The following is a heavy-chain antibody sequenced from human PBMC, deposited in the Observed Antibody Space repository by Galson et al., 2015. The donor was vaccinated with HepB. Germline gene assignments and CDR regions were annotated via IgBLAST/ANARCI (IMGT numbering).Heavy chain of an antibody. CDR2: ISGSSAST. CDR3: AKDMAGPDY. J-gene: IGHJ4*02. D-gene: IGHD3-10*01. Sequence: SLRLSCAASGFTFRNYAMSWVRQAPGKGLEWVSSISGSSASTYYAQSVKGRFTISRDNSKNTLHLQLNRLRVEDTAVYYCAKDMAGPDYWGQGTLLTVSS. V-gene: IGHV3-23*01. CDR1: GFTFRNYA.